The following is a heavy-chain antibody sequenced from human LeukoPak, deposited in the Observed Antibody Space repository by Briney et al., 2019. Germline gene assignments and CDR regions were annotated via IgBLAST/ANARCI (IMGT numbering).Heavy chain of an antibody. CDR1: GFTFSSYG. D-gene: IGHD2-15*01. J-gene: IGHJ4*02. V-gene: IGHV3-30*18. CDR2: ISYDGSNK. CDR3: AKDEGGYFFQPFDY. Sequence: GRSLRLSCAASGFTFSSYGMHWVRQAPGKGLEWVAVISYDGSNKYYADSVKGRLTISRDNSKNTLYLQMNSLRAEDTAVYYCAKDEGGYFFQPFDYWGQGTLVTVSS.